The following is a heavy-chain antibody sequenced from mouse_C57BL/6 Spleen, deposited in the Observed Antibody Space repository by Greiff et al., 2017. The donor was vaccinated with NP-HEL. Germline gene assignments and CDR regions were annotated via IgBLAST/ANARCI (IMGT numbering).Heavy chain of an antibody. J-gene: IGHJ3*01. V-gene: IGHV3-6*01. D-gene: IGHD2-12*01. CDR2: ISYDGSN. CDR3: ARGGYSWFAY. CDR1: GYSITSGYY. Sequence: EVKLQESGPGLVKPSQSLSLTCSVTGYSITSGYYWNWIRQFPGNKLEWMGYISYDGSNNYNPSLKNRIPITRDTSKNQFFLKLNSVTTEDTATYYCARGGYSWFAYWGQGTLVTVSA.